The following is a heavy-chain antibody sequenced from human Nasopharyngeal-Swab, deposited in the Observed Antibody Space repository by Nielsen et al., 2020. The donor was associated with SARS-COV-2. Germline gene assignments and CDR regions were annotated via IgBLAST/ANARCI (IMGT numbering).Heavy chain of an antibody. CDR3: AKGTLGFCRGGSCYPLDS. CDR1: GFTFRSYA. D-gene: IGHD2-15*01. V-gene: IGHV3-23*01. Sequence: GESLKISCVVSGFTFRSYAMTWVRLAPGKGLELVSVITADGAATAYVDSVKGRFTISRDNSKNTLYLQMNSLRAEDTALYYCAKGTLGFCRGGSCYPLDSWGQGTLVTVSS. J-gene: IGHJ4*02. CDR2: ITADGAAT.